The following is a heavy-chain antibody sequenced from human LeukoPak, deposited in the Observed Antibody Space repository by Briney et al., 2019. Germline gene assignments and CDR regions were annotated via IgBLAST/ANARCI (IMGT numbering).Heavy chain of an antibody. CDR2: ITGSGGST. V-gene: IGHV3-23*01. Sequence: PGGSLRLSCAASGFTFGSYAMSWVRQAPGKGLEWVSGITGSGGSTYYADSVKGRFSISRDNSKNTLYLQMNSLRAEDTAVYYCAGDPNTPPWGQGTLVTVSS. CDR3: AGDPNTPP. CDR1: GFTFGSYA. J-gene: IGHJ5*02. D-gene: IGHD1/OR15-1a*01.